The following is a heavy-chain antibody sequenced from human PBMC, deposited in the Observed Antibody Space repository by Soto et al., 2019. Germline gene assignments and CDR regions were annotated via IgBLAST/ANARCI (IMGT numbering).Heavy chain of an antibody. D-gene: IGHD6-25*01. CDR3: ARDNGYSSAFDY. CDR2: IYSGGST. J-gene: IGHJ4*02. CDR1: GLSVRSNY. Sequence: GGSLRLSCAASGLSVRSNYMSWLRQAPGKGLEWVSVIYSGGSTYYADSVKGRFTISRDNSKNTLYLQMNSLRAEDTAVYYCARDNGYSSAFDYWGQGTLVTVSS. V-gene: IGHV3-53*01.